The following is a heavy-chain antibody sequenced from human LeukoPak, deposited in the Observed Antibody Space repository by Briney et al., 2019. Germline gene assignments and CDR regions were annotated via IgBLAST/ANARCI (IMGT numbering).Heavy chain of an antibody. D-gene: IGHD6-6*01. CDR2: INPSCGST. Sequence: VASVKVSRKASGYTLTNYYMHWVRQAPAQGLEWVGIINPSCGSTSYAQKFQGRVTMTSDTSTSTVYMGLSSLRSEDTAVYYCVRGTYSSSSGLDTHFDYWGQGTLVTVSS. CDR3: VRGTYSSSSGLDTHFDY. V-gene: IGHV1-46*01. J-gene: IGHJ4*02. CDR1: GYTLTNYY.